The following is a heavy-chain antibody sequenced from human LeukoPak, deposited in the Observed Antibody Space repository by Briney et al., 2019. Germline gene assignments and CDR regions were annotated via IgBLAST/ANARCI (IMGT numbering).Heavy chain of an antibody. J-gene: IGHJ4*02. Sequence: GGSLRLSCAASGFTVSSNYMSWVRQAPGKGLEWVSVIYSGGSTFYADSVKGRFTISRDSSKNTLYLQMNSLRVEDTAVYYCARGLSFYGGPDYWGQGTLVTVSS. CDR2: IYSGGST. V-gene: IGHV3-53*01. CDR3: ARGLSFYGGPDY. CDR1: GFTVSSNY. D-gene: IGHD4-17*01.